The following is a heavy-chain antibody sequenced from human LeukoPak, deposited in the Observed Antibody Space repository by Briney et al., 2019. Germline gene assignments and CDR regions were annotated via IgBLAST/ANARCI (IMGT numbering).Heavy chain of an antibody. Sequence: SETLSLTCTVSGGSISSYYWSWIRQPPGKGLEWIGSIYYSGSTYYNPSLKSRVTISVDTSKNQFSLKLSSVTAADTAVYYCARARAFDYWGQGTLVTVSS. CDR3: ARARAFDY. CDR2: IYYSGST. V-gene: IGHV4-59*12. CDR1: GGSISSYY. J-gene: IGHJ4*02.